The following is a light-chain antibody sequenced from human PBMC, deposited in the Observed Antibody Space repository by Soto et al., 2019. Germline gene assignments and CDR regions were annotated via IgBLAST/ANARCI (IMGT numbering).Light chain of an antibody. Sequence: EIVLTQSPDTLSLSPGERATLSCRASQNIYINSLAWYQQRPGQAPRLLIYGGSTRATAVPDRFSGSGSGSDFALTISRLEPADFAVYYCQQYGAPPLTFGPGTKVD. CDR2: GGS. CDR3: QQYGAPPLT. J-gene: IGKJ3*01. V-gene: IGKV3-20*01. CDR1: QNIYINS.